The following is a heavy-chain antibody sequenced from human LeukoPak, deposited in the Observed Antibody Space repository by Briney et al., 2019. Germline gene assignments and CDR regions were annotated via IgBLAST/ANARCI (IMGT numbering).Heavy chain of an antibody. CDR1: GGGFTFTSHG. J-gene: IGHJ3*02. CDR2: IIPIYGSP. V-gene: IGHV1-69*01. CDR3: AGFFYDNSGDAFDI. Sequence: ASVKVSCKASGGGFTFTSHGISGVRQAPGQGLEWMGGIIPIYGSPTYAQKFQGRITITSDESTRTVYMDLSSLRPEDSVVHYCAGFFYDNSGDAFDIWGQGTMVTVSS. D-gene: IGHD3-22*01.